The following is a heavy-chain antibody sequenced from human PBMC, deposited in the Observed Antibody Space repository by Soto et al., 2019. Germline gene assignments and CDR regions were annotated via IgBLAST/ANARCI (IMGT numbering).Heavy chain of an antibody. V-gene: IGHV3-15*01. D-gene: IGHD4-17*01. CDR2: IKSKADGGTT. J-gene: IGHJ4*02. Sequence: GGSLRISCAASEFTFANAWISWVRQAPGKGLEWVGRIKSKADGGTTGYAAPVKGRFTISRDESQNTLYLQMNSLKTEDTAVYYCTSLYYGHWGQGSRVTVSS. CDR3: TSLYYGH. CDR1: EFTFANAW.